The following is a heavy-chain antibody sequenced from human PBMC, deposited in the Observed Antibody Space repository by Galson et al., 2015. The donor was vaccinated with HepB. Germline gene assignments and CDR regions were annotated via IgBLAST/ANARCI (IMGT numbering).Heavy chain of an antibody. Sequence: SLRLSCAASGFSFNTFVMHWVRQAPGRGLEWVALIWSDGSSPYYGDSVRGRFTISRDNSKNMLYLQMNNLRVADTAIYYCARDVVDDIDNDDYSSAAGYWGQGTLVIVSS. V-gene: IGHV3-33*01. CDR3: ARDVVDDIDNDDYSSAAGY. CDR2: IWSDGSSP. J-gene: IGHJ4*02. D-gene: IGHD4-17*01. CDR1: GFSFNTFV.